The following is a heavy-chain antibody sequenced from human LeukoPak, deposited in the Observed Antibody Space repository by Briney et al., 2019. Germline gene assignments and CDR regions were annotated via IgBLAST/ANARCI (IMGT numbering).Heavy chain of an antibody. V-gene: IGHV3-23*01. CDR3: AKEASGYSFSDW. CDR1: GFTFSNYA. J-gene: IGHJ4*02. D-gene: IGHD1-26*01. Sequence: GGSLRLSCVASGFTFSNYAMSWVRQASGKGPEWVSAVSGGSSNTYYADSVKGRFTISRDNSKNTLYLQMNSLRADDTAIYYCAKEASGYSFSDWWGQGTLVTVSS. CDR2: VSGGSSNT.